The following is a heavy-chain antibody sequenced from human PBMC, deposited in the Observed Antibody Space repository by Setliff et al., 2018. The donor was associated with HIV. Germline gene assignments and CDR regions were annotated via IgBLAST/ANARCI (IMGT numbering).Heavy chain of an antibody. CDR2: IIPMFGTA. CDR1: GYSLTEFS. J-gene: IGHJ4*02. Sequence: ASVKVSCKVSGYSLTEFSMHWVRQAPGKGLEWMGGIIPMFGTAHYAQKFQGRVTITADESTTTAYMELSSLRSEDTAVFYCARGGSGYYDFWSGSSAFEYWGQGTLVTVSS. D-gene: IGHD3-3*01. CDR3: ARGGSGYYDFWSGSSAFEY. V-gene: IGHV1-69*13.